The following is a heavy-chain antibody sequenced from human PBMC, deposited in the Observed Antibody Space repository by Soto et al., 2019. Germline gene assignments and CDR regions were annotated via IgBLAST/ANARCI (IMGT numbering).Heavy chain of an antibody. CDR1: GGTFSSYT. CDR2: IIPILGIA. J-gene: IGHJ5*02. D-gene: IGHD6-13*01. CDR3: ARDLLAAAGTGNGFDP. V-gene: IGHV1-69*08. Sequence: QVQLVQSGAEVKKPGSSVKVSCKASGGTFSSYTISWVRQAPGQGLEWMGRIIPILGIANYAQKFQGRVTLTADKSTSTGYMELRSLRSADTAVYYCARDLLAAAGTGNGFDPWGQGALVTVSS.